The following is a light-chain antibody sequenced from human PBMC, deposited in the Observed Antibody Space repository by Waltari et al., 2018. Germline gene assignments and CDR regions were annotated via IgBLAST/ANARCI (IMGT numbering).Light chain of an antibody. CDR2: DVN. CDR3: SSFTRTNSWV. Sequence: HSALAQPASVSGSPGQSITISCTGTSSDVGGYNYVSWYQQHPGKAPRLMIYDVNNRPSGVSNRFSGSKSRNTASLTISGLQAEDEADYYCSSFTRTNSWVFGGGTKLTVL. V-gene: IGLV2-14*03. J-gene: IGLJ3*02. CDR1: SSDVGGYNY.